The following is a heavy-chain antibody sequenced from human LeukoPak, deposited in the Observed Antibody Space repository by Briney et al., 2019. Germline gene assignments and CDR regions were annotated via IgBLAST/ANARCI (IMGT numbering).Heavy chain of an antibody. J-gene: IGHJ4*02. CDR1: GFTFSDYS. V-gene: IGHV3-48*02. Sequence: GGSLRLSCAASGFTFSDYSMNWVRQAPGKGLEWVSYISSSSTTIFYADSVKGRFTISRDNAKNSLFLQMNGLRDEDTAVYYCARTYSSFDYWGQGTLVTVSS. D-gene: IGHD6-19*01. CDR3: ARTYSSFDY. CDR2: ISSSSTTI.